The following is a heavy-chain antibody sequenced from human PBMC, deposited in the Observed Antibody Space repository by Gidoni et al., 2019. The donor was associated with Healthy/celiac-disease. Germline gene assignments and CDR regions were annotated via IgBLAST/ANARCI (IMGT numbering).Heavy chain of an antibody. D-gene: IGHD3-3*01. CDR3: ARAVRFLEWAYYYYGMDV. V-gene: IGHV3-30*01. CDR1: GFTFSSYA. Sequence: QVQLLESGGGVVQPGRSLRLSCSASGFTFSSYARHWVRQAPGKGLEWVAVISYDGSNKYYADSVKGRVTISRDNSKNTLYLQMNSLRAEDTAVYYCARAVRFLEWAYYYYGMDVWGQGTTVTVSS. J-gene: IGHJ6*02. CDR2: ISYDGSNK.